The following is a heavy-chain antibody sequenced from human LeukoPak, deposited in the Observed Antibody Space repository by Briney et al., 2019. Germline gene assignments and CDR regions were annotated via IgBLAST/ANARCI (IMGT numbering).Heavy chain of an antibody. V-gene: IGHV4-61*05. CDR1: GGSVSSSFYY. D-gene: IGHD3-22*01. J-gene: IGHJ4*02. CDR2: IYYSGST. Sequence: SETLSLTCTVSGGSVSSSFYYWGWIRQPPGKGLEWIGYIYYSGSTNYNPSLKSRVTVSLDTSKNQFSLKLSSVTAADTAVYYCARIRSVVAPFDYWGQGTLVTVSS. CDR3: ARIRSVVAPFDY.